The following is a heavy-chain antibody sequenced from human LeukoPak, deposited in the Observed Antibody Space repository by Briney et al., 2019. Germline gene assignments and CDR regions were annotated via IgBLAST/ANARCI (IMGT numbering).Heavy chain of an antibody. CDR1: GFTFSSYG. CDR3: AKETSQKTYYDFWSGTQGAFDI. V-gene: IGHV3-30*02. J-gene: IGHJ3*02. D-gene: IGHD3-3*01. CDR2: IRYDGSNK. Sequence: GGSLRLSCAASGFTFSSYGMHWVRQAPGKGPEWVAFIRYDGSNKYYADSVKGRFTISRDNSKNTLYLQMNSLRAEDTAVYYCAKETSQKTYYDFWSGTQGAFDIWGQGTMVTVSS.